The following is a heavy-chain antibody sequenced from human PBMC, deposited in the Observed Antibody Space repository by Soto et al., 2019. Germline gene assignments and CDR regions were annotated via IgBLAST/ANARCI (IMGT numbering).Heavy chain of an antibody. CDR1: GGSISSTNW. J-gene: IGHJ4*01. Sequence: QVQLQESGPGLVKPSGTLSLTCAVSGGSISSTNWWTWVRQSPGRGLAWIGEIYHSGTNNYSLSLKSRVNIAVDMSTNHSSLTLISVTTADAAVYYCAFPATADFDYWGNGILVTVSS. CDR3: AFPATADFDY. D-gene: IGHD6-13*01. V-gene: IGHV4-4*02. CDR2: IYHSGTN.